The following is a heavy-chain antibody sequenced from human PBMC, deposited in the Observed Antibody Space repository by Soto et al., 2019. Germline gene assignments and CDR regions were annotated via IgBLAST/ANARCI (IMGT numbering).Heavy chain of an antibody. D-gene: IGHD2-8*01. CDR2: INHSGST. CDR1: GGSFSGYY. V-gene: IGHV4-34*01. J-gene: IGHJ6*03. CDR3: ARGPYCTKGVCWKYYYYYCYMDV. Sequence: SETLSLTCAVYGGSFSGYYWSWIRQPPGKGLEWIGEINHSGSTNYNPSLKSRVTISVDTSKNQFSLKLSSVTAADTAVYYCARGPYCTKGVCWKYYYYYCYMDVWGKGTTVTVSS.